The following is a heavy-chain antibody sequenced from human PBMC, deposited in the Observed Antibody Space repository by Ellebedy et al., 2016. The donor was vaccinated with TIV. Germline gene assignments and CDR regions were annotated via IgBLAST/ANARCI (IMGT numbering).Heavy chain of an antibody. V-gene: IGHV1-46*01. D-gene: IGHD5-24*01. CDR1: GYTFPSYY. Sequence: ASVKVSCXASGYTFPSYYMHWVRQAPGQGLEWMSIINPSSGTTSYAQKFQGRVTMTWDTSTSTVYMELSSLRFEDTAVYYCAREGRAGYRESYFDYWGQGTLVTVSS. CDR3: AREGRAGYRESYFDY. J-gene: IGHJ4*02. CDR2: INPSSGTT.